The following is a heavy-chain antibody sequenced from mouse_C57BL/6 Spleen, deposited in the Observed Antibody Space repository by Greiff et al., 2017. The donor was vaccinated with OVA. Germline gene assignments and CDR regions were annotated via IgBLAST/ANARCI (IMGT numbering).Heavy chain of an antibody. J-gene: IGHJ4*01. V-gene: IGHV1-55*01. CDR1: GYTFTSYW. CDR3: AYYGSSYYYAMDY. Sequence: QVQLQQPGAELVKPGASVKMSCKASGYTFTSYWITWVKQRPGQGLEWIGDIYPGSGSTNYNEKFTSKATLTVDTSSRPAYMQLSSLTSEDAAVYYCAYYGSSYYYAMDYWGQGTSVTVSS. CDR2: IYPGSGST. D-gene: IGHD1-1*01.